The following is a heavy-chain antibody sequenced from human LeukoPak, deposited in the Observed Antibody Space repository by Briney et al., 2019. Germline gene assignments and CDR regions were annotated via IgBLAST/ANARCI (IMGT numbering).Heavy chain of an antibody. D-gene: IGHD3-22*01. V-gene: IGHV3-23*01. CDR2: ISTTGGST. Sequence: PGGSLRLSCAASGFTFSSHAMSWVRQAPGKGLEWVSAISTTGGSTDYADSVKGRFTISRDNSKNTLYLQMNSLRAEDTAVYYCAKHAKFYYDSSGYLDYWGQGTLVTVSS. CDR3: AKHAKFYYDSSGYLDY. CDR1: GFTFSSHA. J-gene: IGHJ4*02.